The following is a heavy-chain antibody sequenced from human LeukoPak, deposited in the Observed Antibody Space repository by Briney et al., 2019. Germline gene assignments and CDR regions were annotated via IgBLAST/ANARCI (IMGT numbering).Heavy chain of an antibody. Sequence: PGGSLRLSCAASGVAVCRNYMRCVRQAPGEGLEWVSVIYSGGSTYYADSVKGPFTIARDNSKNTLYLQMNSLRAEDTAVYSWASLSGWYGYAFEIWGEGTMVTVSS. CDR3: ASLSGWYGYAFEI. CDR2: IYSGGST. J-gene: IGHJ3*02. V-gene: IGHV3-66*02. D-gene: IGHD6-19*01. CDR1: GVAVCRNY.